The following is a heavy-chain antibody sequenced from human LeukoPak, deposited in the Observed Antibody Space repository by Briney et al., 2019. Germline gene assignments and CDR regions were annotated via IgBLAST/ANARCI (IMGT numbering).Heavy chain of an antibody. V-gene: IGHV4-59*01. CDR2: IYYSGST. CDR1: GGSISSYY. Sequence: SETLSLTCTVSGGSISSYYWSWIRQPPGKGPEWIGYIYYSGSTNYNPSLKSRVTISVDTSKNQFSLKLSSVTAADTAVYYCARTGPYGSGSYDYWGQGTLVTVSS. J-gene: IGHJ4*02. D-gene: IGHD3-10*01. CDR3: ARTGPYGSGSYDY.